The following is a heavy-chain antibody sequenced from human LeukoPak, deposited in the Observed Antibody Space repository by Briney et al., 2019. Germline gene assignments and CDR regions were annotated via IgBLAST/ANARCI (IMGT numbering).Heavy chain of an antibody. D-gene: IGHD2-15*01. J-gene: IGHJ3*02. CDR3: ARGPKSHCSGGSCPPGYAFDI. CDR1: GGSISSSSYY. V-gene: IGHV4-39*07. Sequence: SETLSLTCTVSGGSISSSSYYWGWIRQPPGKGLEWIGSIYYSGSTYYNPSLKSRVTISVDTSKNQFSLKLSSVTAADTAVYYCARGPKSHCSGGSCPPGYAFDIWGQGTMVTVSS. CDR2: IYYSGST.